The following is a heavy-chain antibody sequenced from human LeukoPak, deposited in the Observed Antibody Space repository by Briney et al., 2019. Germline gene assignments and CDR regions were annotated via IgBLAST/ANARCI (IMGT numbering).Heavy chain of an antibody. CDR2: INPSGGST. Sequence: ASVKVSCKASGYTFTSYYMHWVRQAPGQGLEWMGIINPSGGSTSYAQKFQGRVAMTRDTSTSTVYMELSSLRSEDTAVYYCARDLYYYDSSGYQDYWGQGTLVTVSS. D-gene: IGHD3-22*01. V-gene: IGHV1-46*01. CDR1: GYTFTSYY. CDR3: ARDLYYYDSSGYQDY. J-gene: IGHJ4*02.